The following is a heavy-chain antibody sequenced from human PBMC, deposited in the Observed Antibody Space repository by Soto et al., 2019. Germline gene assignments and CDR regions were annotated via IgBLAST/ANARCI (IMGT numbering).Heavy chain of an antibody. CDR3: ARDSSWTGYSAQFDS. J-gene: IGHJ4*02. D-gene: IGHD3-9*01. Sequence: EVQLVESGGGLVQPGGSLRLSCAASGFTFSSHWMHWVRHAPGKGLVWVSRINSDGRSTTNADSVKGRFTISRDNARNNLYLQLNSLRAEDTAVYYCARDSSWTGYSAQFDSWGQGTLVTVAS. V-gene: IGHV3-74*01. CDR2: INSDGRST. CDR1: GFTFSSHW.